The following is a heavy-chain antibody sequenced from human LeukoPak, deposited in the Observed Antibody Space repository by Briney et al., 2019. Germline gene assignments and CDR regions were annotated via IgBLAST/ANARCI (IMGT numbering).Heavy chain of an antibody. Sequence: GGSLRLSCAAYGFTFDDYGMSWVRQAPGKGLEWVSGINWNGGSTGYADSVKGRFTISRDNAKNSLYLQMNSLRAEDTALYYCARNNGYYRDAFDIWAKGQWSPSLQ. V-gene: IGHV3-20*04. J-gene: IGHJ3*02. D-gene: IGHD1-14*01. CDR3: ARNNGYYRDAFDI. CDR2: INWNGGST. CDR1: GFTFDDYG.